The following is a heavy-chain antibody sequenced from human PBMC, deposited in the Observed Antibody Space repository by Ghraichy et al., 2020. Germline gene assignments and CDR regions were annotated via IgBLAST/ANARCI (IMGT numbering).Heavy chain of an antibody. Sequence: GESLNISCKGSGYSFTSYWIGWVRQMPGKGLERMGIIYPGDSDTRYSPSFQGQVTISADKSISTAYLQWSSLKASDTAMYYCARQDPYYDSSGYYRTFDYWGQGTLVTVSS. J-gene: IGHJ4*02. CDR1: GYSFTSYW. CDR2: IYPGDSDT. CDR3: ARQDPYYDSSGYYRTFDY. V-gene: IGHV5-51*01. D-gene: IGHD3-22*01.